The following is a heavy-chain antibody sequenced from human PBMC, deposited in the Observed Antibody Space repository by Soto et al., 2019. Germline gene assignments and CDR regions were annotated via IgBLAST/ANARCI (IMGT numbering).Heavy chain of an antibody. V-gene: IGHV4-59*01. Sequence: QVQLQESGPELVKPSETLSLTCTFSGGSMSNYYWTWIRQPPGKGLEWIGYVYYSSGSTNYNPSLKSRVTISIEASKKQFSLNLTSVTAADTAVYYCARGTTYYRQIDYWGQGTLVTVSS. D-gene: IGHD3-10*01. CDR1: GGSMSNYY. CDR2: VYYSSGST. J-gene: IGHJ4*02. CDR3: ARGTTYYRQIDY.